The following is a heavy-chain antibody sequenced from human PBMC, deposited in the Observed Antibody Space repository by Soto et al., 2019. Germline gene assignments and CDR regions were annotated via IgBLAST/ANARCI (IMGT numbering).Heavy chain of an antibody. CDR3: ARGHHDSGNIWRSYGMDV. Sequence: SQTLSLTYAISGDSVSSNSASWNWIRQSPSRGLEWLGRTYYRSKWYNDYVISVKSRITINPDTSKNQFSLHLNSVTPEDTAVYYCARGHHDSGNIWRSYGMDVWGQGTPVTVS. CDR1: GDSVSSNSAS. D-gene: IGHD3-10*01. V-gene: IGHV6-1*01. J-gene: IGHJ6*02. CDR2: TYYRSKWYN.